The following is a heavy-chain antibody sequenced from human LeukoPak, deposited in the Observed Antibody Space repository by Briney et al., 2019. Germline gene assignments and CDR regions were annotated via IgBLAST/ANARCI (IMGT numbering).Heavy chain of an antibody. CDR3: AKGWFGDYYYYMDV. V-gene: IGHV3-49*04. J-gene: IGHJ6*03. CDR2: IRSKAYGGTT. CDR1: GFTFGDYA. D-gene: IGHD3-10*01. Sequence: GGSLRLSCTASGFTFGDYAMSWVRQAPGKWLEWVGFIRSKAYGGTTEYAASVKGRFTISRDDSKSIAYLQMNSLKTEDTAVYYCAKGWFGDYYYYMDVWGKGTTVTISS.